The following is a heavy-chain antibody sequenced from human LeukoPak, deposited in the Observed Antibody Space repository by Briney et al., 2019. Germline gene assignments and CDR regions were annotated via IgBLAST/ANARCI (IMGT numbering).Heavy chain of an antibody. V-gene: IGHV4-30-2*01. D-gene: IGHD3-10*01. CDR1: GGSISSGGYS. J-gene: IGHJ3*02. CDR2: IYHSGST. Sequence: SQTLSLTCAVSGGSISSGGYSWSWIRQPPGKGLEWIGYIYHSGSTYYNPSLKSRVTISVDTSKNQFSLKLSSVTAADTAVYYCASITMVRGVTGALAFDIWGQGTMVTVSS. CDR3: ASITMVRGVTGALAFDI.